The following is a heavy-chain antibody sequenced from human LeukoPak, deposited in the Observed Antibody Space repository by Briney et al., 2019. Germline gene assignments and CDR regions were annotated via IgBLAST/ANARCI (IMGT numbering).Heavy chain of an antibody. Sequence: PSETLSLTCAVYDGSFSCYYWTWIRQFPGRGLEWIGEINDSGGTNYNPSLKRRVNVLVDTSKNQFSLKLTSVTAADTAVYYCARRVTVIYYMDLWGKGTTVTVSS. D-gene: IGHD3-22*01. CDR2: INDSGGT. CDR1: DGSFSCYY. J-gene: IGHJ6*03. V-gene: IGHV4-34*01. CDR3: ARRVTVIYYMDL.